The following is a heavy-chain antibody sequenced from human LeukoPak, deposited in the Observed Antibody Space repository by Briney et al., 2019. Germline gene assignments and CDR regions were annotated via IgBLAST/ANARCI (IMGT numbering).Heavy chain of an antibody. D-gene: IGHD3-10*01. J-gene: IGHJ3*02. CDR2: IWYDGNNK. CDR3: ARDHGEVHDAFDI. CDR1: GFTFSRYG. V-gene: IGHV3-33*01. Sequence: SGGSLRLSCGASGFTFSRYGMHWVRQAPGKGLEWVAVIWYDGNNKYYADSVKGRFTTSRDNSKNTMYLQMSSLRAEDTAVYYCARDHGEVHDAFDIWGQGTLVTVSS.